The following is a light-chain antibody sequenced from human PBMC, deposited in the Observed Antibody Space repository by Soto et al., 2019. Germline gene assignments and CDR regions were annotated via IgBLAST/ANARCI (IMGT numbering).Light chain of an antibody. CDR3: HQYYNAPLT. V-gene: IGKV4-1*01. Sequence: DIVMTQSPDSLAVSLGERATVNCKSSQSFLYSSNNKNYLAWYQQKPGQPPKLLIYWASTRESGVPDRFSGSGSGTDFTLTISSLQAEDVAVYYCHQYYNAPLTFGGGTKVDIK. CDR1: QSFLYSSNNKNY. CDR2: WAS. J-gene: IGKJ4*01.